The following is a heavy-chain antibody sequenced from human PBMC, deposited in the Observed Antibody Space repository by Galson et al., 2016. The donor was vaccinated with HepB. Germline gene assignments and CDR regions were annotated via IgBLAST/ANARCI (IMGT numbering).Heavy chain of an antibody. J-gene: IGHJ3*01. CDR3: AKWNFAADL. Sequence: SLRLSCAASGLTFSTYWMNWVRQAPGKGLEWVANLNQDGSLKYYADSVRGRFTISRGNAKESVYLQMNSLRAEDTAVYYCAKWNFAADLWGQGTVVTVSS. V-gene: IGHV3-7*01. D-gene: IGHD1-7*01. CDR2: LNQDGSLK. CDR1: GLTFSTYW.